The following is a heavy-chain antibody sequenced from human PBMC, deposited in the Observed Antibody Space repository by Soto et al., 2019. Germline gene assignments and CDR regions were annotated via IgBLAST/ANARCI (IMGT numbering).Heavy chain of an antibody. V-gene: IGHV4-39*01. D-gene: IGHD2-15*01. Sequence: QVQVQESGPGLVKPSDTLSLTCTVSGGSVSSRSYFWGWIRQSPGKGLEWIGTIYYNGSTYYNPSLKSRVTLAVDTSRNHFSLNLTSVTASDSALYYCARQRVVPATPTNWFDPWGQGTLVTVSS. CDR3: ARQRVVPATPTNWFDP. J-gene: IGHJ5*02. CDR1: GGSVSSRSYF. CDR2: IYYNGST.